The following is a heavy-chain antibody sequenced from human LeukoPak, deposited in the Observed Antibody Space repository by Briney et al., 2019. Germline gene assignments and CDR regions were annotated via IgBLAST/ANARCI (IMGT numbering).Heavy chain of an antibody. V-gene: IGHV4-38-2*02. CDR1: GYSISSGYY. J-gene: IGHJ4*02. CDR2: IYHSGST. CDR3: ARHAGMTMVSFYYDY. D-gene: IGHD4/OR15-4a*01. Sequence: SETLSLTCTVSGYSISSGYYWGWIRQPPGKGLEWIGSIYHSGSTYYNPSLKSRVTISLDTSKKQFSLKLSSVTAADTAVYYCARHAGMTMVSFYYDYWGQGTLVTVSS.